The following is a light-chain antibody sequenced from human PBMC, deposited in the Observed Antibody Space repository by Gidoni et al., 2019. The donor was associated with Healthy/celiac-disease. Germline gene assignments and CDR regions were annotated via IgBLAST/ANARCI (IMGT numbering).Light chain of an antibody. Sequence: IVMTQSPATLSVSPGERATLPCRASQSVSSNLAWYQQKPGQAPRLLIYGASTRATGIPARFSGSGSGTEFTLTISSLQSEDFAVYYCQQYNNWPTGFXQXTKVEIK. J-gene: IGKJ1*01. CDR1: QSVSSN. V-gene: IGKV3-15*01. CDR3: QQYNNWPTG. CDR2: GAS.